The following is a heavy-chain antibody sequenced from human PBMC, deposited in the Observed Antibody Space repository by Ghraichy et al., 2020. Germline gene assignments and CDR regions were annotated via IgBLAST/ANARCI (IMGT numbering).Heavy chain of an antibody. D-gene: IGHD3-22*01. J-gene: IGHJ4*02. CDR2: INHSGST. CDR3: ARRAHYYDSSGPFDY. CDR1: GGSFSGYY. Sequence: SQTLSLTCAVYGGSFSGYYWSWIRQPPGKGLEWIGEINHSGSTNYNPSLKSRVTISVDTSKNQFSLKLSSVTAADTAVYYCARRAHYYDSSGPFDYWGQGTLVTVSS. V-gene: IGHV4-34*01.